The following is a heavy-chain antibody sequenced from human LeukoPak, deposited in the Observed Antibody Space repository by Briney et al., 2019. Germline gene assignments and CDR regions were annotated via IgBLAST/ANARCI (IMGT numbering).Heavy chain of an antibody. CDR2: INPNSGGT. CDR1: GYTFTDYY. D-gene: IGHD1-7*01. CDR3: ARSPTMRDWNYGRTNWFDP. Sequence: GASVKVSCKASGYTFTDYYIHWVRQAPGQGLEWMGWINPNSGGTNYAQKFQGRVTMTRDMSTSTVYMELSSLRSEDTAVYYCARSPTMRDWNYGRTNWFDPWGQGTLVTVSS. J-gene: IGHJ5*02. V-gene: IGHV1-2*02.